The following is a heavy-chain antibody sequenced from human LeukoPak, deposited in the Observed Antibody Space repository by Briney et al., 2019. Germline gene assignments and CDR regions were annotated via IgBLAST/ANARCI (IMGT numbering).Heavy chain of an antibody. V-gene: IGHV3-23*01. J-gene: IGHJ4*02. CDR3: AKEKAGYCSSTSCFDGYDY. CDR1: GFTFSSYA. CDR2: ISGSGGST. Sequence: GGSLRLSCAASGFTFSSYAMSWVRQAPGKGLEWVSAISGSGGSTYYADSVKGRFSISRDNSKNTLYLQLNSLGAEDTAVYYCAKEKAGYCSSTSCFDGYDYWGQGTLVTVSS. D-gene: IGHD2-2*01.